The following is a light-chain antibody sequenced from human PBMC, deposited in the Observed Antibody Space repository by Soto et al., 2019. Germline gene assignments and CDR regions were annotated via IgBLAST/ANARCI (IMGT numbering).Light chain of an antibody. CDR2: GAS. J-gene: IGKJ1*01. Sequence: EKVMTQSPATLSASPGERATLSCRASQSISSKLAWYQQRPGQAPRLLIYGASTRATGIPARFSGSGSGTEFTLTISSLQSEDFAVYHCQQYNTWPWTFGQGTKVEIK. CDR3: QQYNTWPWT. CDR1: QSISSK. V-gene: IGKV3-15*01.